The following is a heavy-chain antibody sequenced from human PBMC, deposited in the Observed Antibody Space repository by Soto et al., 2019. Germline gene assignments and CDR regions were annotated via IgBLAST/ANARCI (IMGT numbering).Heavy chain of an antibody. Sequence: VASVKVSCKASGYTFTSYGISWVRQAPGQGLEWMGWISAYNGNTNYAQKLQGRVTMTTDTSTSTAYMELRSLRSDDTAVYYCARGGERELLLDTPLPSYWGQGTLVTVSS. V-gene: IGHV1-18*01. D-gene: IGHD1-26*01. CDR1: GYTFTSYG. CDR3: ARGGERELLLDTPLPSY. CDR2: ISAYNGNT. J-gene: IGHJ4*02.